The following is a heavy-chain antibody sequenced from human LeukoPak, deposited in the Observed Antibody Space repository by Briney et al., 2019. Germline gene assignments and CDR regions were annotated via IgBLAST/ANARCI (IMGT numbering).Heavy chain of an antibody. CDR1: GFTFRSYG. Sequence: GGSLRLSCAASGFTFRSYGMSWVRQAPGKGLEWVSGISGSGGSTYYADSVKGRFNISRDNSKNTLYLQMSSLRAEDTAVYYCAKGERGLLWFGELFYYFEYWGQGTLVTVSS. CDR2: ISGSGGST. J-gene: IGHJ4*02. D-gene: IGHD3-10*01. V-gene: IGHV3-23*01. CDR3: AKGERGLLWFGELFYYFEY.